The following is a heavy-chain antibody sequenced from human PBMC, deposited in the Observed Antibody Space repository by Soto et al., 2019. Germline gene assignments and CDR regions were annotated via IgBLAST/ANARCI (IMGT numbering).Heavy chain of an antibody. J-gene: IGHJ5*02. CDR2: ISGFNAYT. Sequence: ASVKVSCKASGYTFTSFGIGWVRQAPGQGLEWMGWISGFNAYTDLAQGLQDRVTMTTDTSTNTAYMELRSLKSDDTAVYYCAKSGDGNWFETWGQGTPVTVSS. CDR1: GYTFTSFG. V-gene: IGHV1-18*01. D-gene: IGHD7-27*01. CDR3: AKSGDGNWFET.